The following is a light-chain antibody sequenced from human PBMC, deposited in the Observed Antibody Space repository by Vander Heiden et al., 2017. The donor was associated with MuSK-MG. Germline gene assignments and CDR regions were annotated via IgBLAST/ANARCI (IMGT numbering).Light chain of an antibody. CDR2: KDT. J-gene: IGLJ2*01. CDR3: QAWDSNTVV. Sequence: SYELTPPPSVSVSPGQTASITGYGDKLGDKFACWYQQKQGQSPVLVMFKDTKRPSGIPERFSGSNSGNTATMTISGTQAMAEADYYCQAWDSNTVVFGGGTKLTVL. V-gene: IGLV3-1*01. CDR1: KLGDKF.